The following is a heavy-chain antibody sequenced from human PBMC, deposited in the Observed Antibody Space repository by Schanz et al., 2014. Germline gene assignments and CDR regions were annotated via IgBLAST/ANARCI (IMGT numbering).Heavy chain of an antibody. Sequence: DVQLVDSGGGLVQPGGSLRLSCAASGFTVSNSYIHWVRQAPGKGLEWVSTIYSSGSTYYADSVRGRFTISRDNSMNTVYLQMNSLRSDDAAVYYCAGAVATIRADSFDIWGQGTMXAVSS. CDR2: IYSSGST. CDR3: AGAVATIRADSFDI. J-gene: IGHJ3*02. CDR1: GFTVSNSY. D-gene: IGHD5-12*01. V-gene: IGHV3-53*04.